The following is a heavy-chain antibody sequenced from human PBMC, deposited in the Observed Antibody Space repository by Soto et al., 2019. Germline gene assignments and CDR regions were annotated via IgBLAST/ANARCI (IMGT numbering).Heavy chain of an antibody. Sequence: VGSLRLSCAASGFTFSSYAMSWVRQAPGKGLEWVSAISGSGGSTYYADSVKGRFTISRDNSKNTLYLQMNSLRAEDTAVYYCANRRPLVIYSRGMDVWGQGTTVTVSS. CDR1: GFTFSSYA. J-gene: IGHJ6*02. CDR2: ISGSGGST. CDR3: ANRRPLVIYSRGMDV. D-gene: IGHD2-21*01. V-gene: IGHV3-23*01.